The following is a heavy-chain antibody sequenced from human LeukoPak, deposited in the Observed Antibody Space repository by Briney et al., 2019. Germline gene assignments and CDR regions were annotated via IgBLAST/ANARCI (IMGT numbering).Heavy chain of an antibody. CDR1: GYTFTGYY. Sequence: ASVKVSCKASGYTFTGYYMHWVRQAPGQGLEWMGWINPNSGGTNYAQKFQGRVTMTRDTSISTAYMELSRLRSDDTAVYYCARDSGYCTNGVCYEWDYWGQGTPVTVSS. V-gene: IGHV1-2*02. D-gene: IGHD2-8*01. CDR2: INPNSGGT. J-gene: IGHJ4*02. CDR3: ARDSGYCTNGVCYEWDY.